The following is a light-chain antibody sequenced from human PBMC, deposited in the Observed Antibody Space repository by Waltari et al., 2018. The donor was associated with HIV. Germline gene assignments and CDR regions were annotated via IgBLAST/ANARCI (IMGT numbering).Light chain of an antibody. J-gene: IGLJ2*01. CDR2: PNN. V-gene: IGLV1-47*01. CDR1: SPN. CDR3: ATWADRPSGPVV. Sequence: QSVLTQPPSASGTPGQTVTISCSGSSPNVHWYQTLPGTGPQIRILPNNPRAQGVPDRFSGSKSGPSASLVISGLRSEDEADYYCATWADRPSGPVVFGGGTKVTVL.